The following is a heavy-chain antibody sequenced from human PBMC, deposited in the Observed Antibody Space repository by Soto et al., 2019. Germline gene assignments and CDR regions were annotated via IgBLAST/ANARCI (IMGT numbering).Heavy chain of an antibody. Sequence: EVQLVESGGGLAQPGGSLRLSCAASGFTFSSYSMNWVRQAPGKGLEWISYISSSSNNIHYADSVKGRFTISRDNAKNSLYLQMNSLRAEDTAVYYCARADDYVWGSYRYNWFDPWGQGTLVTVSS. CDR1: GFTFSSYS. V-gene: IGHV3-48*01. D-gene: IGHD3-16*02. J-gene: IGHJ5*02. CDR2: ISSSSNNI. CDR3: ARADDYVWGSYRYNWFDP.